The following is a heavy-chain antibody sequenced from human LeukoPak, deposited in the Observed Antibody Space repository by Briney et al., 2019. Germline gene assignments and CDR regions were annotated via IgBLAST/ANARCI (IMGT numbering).Heavy chain of an antibody. CDR1: GFTFSSYA. V-gene: IGHV3-23*01. Sequence: GGSLRLSCAASGFTFSSYAMNWVRQAPGKGLEWVSAISGSGGSTYYADSVKGRFTISRDNSKNMLYLQMDTLRPDDTAVYYCARDPRRGAPDYFDYWGQGTLVTVST. CDR3: ARDPRRGAPDYFDY. J-gene: IGHJ4*02. D-gene: IGHD3-16*01. CDR2: ISGSGGST.